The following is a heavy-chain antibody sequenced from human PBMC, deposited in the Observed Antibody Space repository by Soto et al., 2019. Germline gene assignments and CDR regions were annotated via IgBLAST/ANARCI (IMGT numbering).Heavy chain of an antibody. CDR2: ISGTSSYT. CDR3: AKGGAVYGLLTHDY. J-gene: IGHJ4*02. CDR1: GFSFSDSY. D-gene: IGHD3-9*01. Sequence: QVQLVESGGGLVKPGGSLRLSCAASGFSFSDSYMSWVRQAPGKGLEWVSYISGTSSYTGYADSVKGRFTISRDNSRNILFLQMNSLTAEDTAVYYCAKGGAVYGLLTHDYWGQGTLVTVSS. V-gene: IGHV3-11*05.